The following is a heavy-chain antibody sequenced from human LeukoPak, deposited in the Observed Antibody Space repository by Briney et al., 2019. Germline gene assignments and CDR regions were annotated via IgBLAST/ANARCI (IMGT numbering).Heavy chain of an antibody. D-gene: IGHD3-22*01. J-gene: IGHJ4*02. V-gene: IGHV3-9*03. CDR3: AKDEYYDSSGYFDY. CDR2: ISWNSGSI. Sequence: GGSLRLSCAASGFTFDDYAMHWVRQAPGKGLEWVSGISWNSGSIGYADSVKGRFTISRDNAKNSLYLQMNNLRAEDMALYYCAKDEYYDSSGYFDYWGQGTLVTVSS. CDR1: GFTFDDYA.